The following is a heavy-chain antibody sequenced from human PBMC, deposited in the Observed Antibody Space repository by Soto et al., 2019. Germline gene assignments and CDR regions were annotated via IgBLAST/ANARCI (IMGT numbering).Heavy chain of an antibody. V-gene: IGHV4-61*01. CDR2: IYYSGGT. Sequence: PSETPSLTCTVSGGSVSSGSYYWSWIRQPPGKGLEWIGYIYYSGGTNYNPSLKSRVTISVDTSKNQFSLELSSVTAADTAVYYCARASYGSGSYKGSNYYGMDVWGQGTTVTVSS. D-gene: IGHD3-10*01. CDR1: GGSVSSGSYY. CDR3: ARASYGSGSYKGSNYYGMDV. J-gene: IGHJ6*02.